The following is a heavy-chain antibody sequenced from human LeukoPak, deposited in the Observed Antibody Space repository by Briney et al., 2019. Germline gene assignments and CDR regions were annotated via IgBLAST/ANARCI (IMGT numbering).Heavy chain of an antibody. J-gene: IGHJ6*02. Sequence: PGGSLRLSCAASGFTFSTYAMSWVRQAPGKGPEWVSTVSGSGSSTYYADSVKGRFTISRDNSKNTLYLQTHSLRAEDTAIYYCAKDRNAIFGDVWGQGTTVTVSS. D-gene: IGHD3-3*01. CDR2: VSGSGSST. V-gene: IGHV3-23*01. CDR3: AKDRNAIFGDV. CDR1: GFTFSTYA.